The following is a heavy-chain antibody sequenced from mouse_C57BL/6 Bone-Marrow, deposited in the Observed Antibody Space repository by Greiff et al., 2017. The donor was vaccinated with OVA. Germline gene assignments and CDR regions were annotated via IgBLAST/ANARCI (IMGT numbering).Heavy chain of an antibody. V-gene: IGHV5-15*01. J-gene: IGHJ4*01. CDR3: ARHIYDSNYVRYAMDY. Sequence: EVKLMESGGGLVQPGGSLKLSCAASGFTFSDYGMAWVRQAPRKGPEWVAFISTLAYSIYYADTVTGRFNISRENDKNTLYLEMSSLRSEDTAMYYCARHIYDSNYVRYAMDYWGQGTSVTVSS. D-gene: IGHD2-5*01. CDR2: ISTLAYSI. CDR1: GFTFSDYG.